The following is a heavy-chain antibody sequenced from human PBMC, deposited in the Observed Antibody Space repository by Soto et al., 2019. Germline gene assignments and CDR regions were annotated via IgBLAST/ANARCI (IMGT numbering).Heavy chain of an antibody. CDR2: IIPILGIA. CDR1: GGTFSSYT. Sequence: QVQLVQSGAEVKKPGSSVKVSCKASGGTFSSYTISWVRQAPGQGLEWMGRIIPILGIANYAQKFQGRVTITADKSTSTAYMELSSLRSEDTAVYYCARHIGVVVAHGGDAFDIWGQGTMVTVSS. D-gene: IGHD2-15*01. CDR3: ARHIGVVVAHGGDAFDI. J-gene: IGHJ3*02. V-gene: IGHV1-69*02.